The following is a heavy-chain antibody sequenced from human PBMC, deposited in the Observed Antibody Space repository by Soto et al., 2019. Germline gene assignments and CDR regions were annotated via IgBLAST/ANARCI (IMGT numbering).Heavy chain of an antibody. J-gene: IGHJ4*02. CDR3: ARGGASHAHPPDH. D-gene: IGHD2-8*01. V-gene: IGHV3-74*03. CDR2: ISHDERTT. CDR1: GFTFSNYL. Sequence: PGGSLRLSCAASGFTFSNYLMHWIRQAPGKGLVWVSRISHDERTTTYADSVKGRFTISRDNAKNTVFLEMKSLRAEDTAVYYCARGGASHAHPPDHWGQGTLVTVSS.